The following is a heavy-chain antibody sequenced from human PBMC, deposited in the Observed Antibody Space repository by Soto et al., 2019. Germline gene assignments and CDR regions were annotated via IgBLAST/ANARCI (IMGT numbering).Heavy chain of an antibody. Sequence: RRLSCAASGFTFSSYGMHWVRQAPGKGLEWVAVISYDGSNKYYADSVKGRFTISRDNSKNTLYLQMNSLRAEDTAVYYCAKDRPQNRRYHYYGMDVWGQGTTVTVSS. CDR3: AKDRPQNRRYHYYGMDV. V-gene: IGHV3-30*18. J-gene: IGHJ6*02. CDR1: GFTFSSYG. CDR2: ISYDGSNK.